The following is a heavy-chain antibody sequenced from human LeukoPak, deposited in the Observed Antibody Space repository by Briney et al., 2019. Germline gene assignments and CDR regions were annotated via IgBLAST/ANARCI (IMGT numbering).Heavy chain of an antibody. CDR2: IRYDGSKK. Sequence: GGSLRLSCAASGFIFSSYGMHWVRQAPGKGLEWVAFIRYDGSKKYYADFVKGRFTISRDNSKNTLYLQMNSLRAEDTAVYYCVGTLRYFDWSPQSDYWGQGTLVTVSS. J-gene: IGHJ4*02. V-gene: IGHV3-30*02. D-gene: IGHD3-9*01. CDR1: GFIFSSYG. CDR3: VGTLRYFDWSPQSDY.